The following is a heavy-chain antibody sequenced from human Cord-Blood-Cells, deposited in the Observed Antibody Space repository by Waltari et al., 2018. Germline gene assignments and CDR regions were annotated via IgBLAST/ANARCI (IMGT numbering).Heavy chain of an antibody. V-gene: IGHV4-31*03. D-gene: IGHD6-19*01. CDR3: ARVLSWAGTDGRITDAFDI. J-gene: IGHJ3*02. Sequence: QVQLQESGPGLVKPSQTLSLTCTVSGGSISSGGYYWSWIRQHPGKGLEWIGYIYYSGSTSYTPSLKSRVTISVDTSKNQFSLKLSSVTAADTAVYYCARVLSWAGTDGRITDAFDIWGQGTMVTVSS. CDR1: GGSISSGGYY. CDR2: IYYSGST.